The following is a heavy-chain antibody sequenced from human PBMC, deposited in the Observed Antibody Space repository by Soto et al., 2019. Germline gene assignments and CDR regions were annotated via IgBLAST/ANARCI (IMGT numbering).Heavy chain of an antibody. Sequence: SETLSLTCTVSGGSISSYYWSWIRQPPGKGLEWIGYIYYSGSTNYNPSLKSRVIISVDTSKNQFSLKLSSVTAADTALYYCARHDEVMDSHFDYWGQGTLVTVSS. CDR2: IYYSGST. CDR1: GGSISSYY. V-gene: IGHV4-59*08. D-gene: IGHD3-16*01. J-gene: IGHJ4*02. CDR3: ARHDEVMDSHFDY.